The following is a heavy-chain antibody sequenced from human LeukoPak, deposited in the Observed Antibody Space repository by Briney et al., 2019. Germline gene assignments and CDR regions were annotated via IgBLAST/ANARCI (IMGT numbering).Heavy chain of an antibody. CDR1: GFTFSNYG. CDR2: IGYDGSNK. Sequence: PGGALRLSCAASGFTFSNYGMHWVRQAPGKGLEWVAFIGYDGSNKYYADSVKGRVTFSRDDADNSLYLQMNSLRAEDTGIYYCASRPLSGRSTWYTLDFWGQGVLVTVSS. CDR3: ASRPLSGRSTWYTLDF. V-gene: IGHV3-30*02. D-gene: IGHD6-13*01. J-gene: IGHJ4*02.